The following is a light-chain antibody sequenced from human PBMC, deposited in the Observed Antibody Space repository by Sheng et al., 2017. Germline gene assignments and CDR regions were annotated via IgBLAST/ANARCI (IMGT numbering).Light chain of an antibody. J-gene: IGKJ4*01. CDR2: DAS. V-gene: IGKV1-33*01. CDR1: QDINNY. Sequence: DIQMTQSPSSLSASVGDRVTITCQTSQDINNYLNWYQQKPGKAPKLLIYDASNLEAGVPSRFSGSGSGTDFTFTISSLQPEDIATYYCQQYDNLPLTFGGGYQGGDQT. CDR3: QQYDNLPLT.